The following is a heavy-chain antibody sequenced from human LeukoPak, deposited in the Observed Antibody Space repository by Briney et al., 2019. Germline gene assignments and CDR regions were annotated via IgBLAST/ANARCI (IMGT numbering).Heavy chain of an antibody. Sequence: PGGSLRLSCAASGFTFSSYGMHWVRQAPGKGLEWVAFIRYDGSNKYYADSVKGRFTISRDNSKNTLYLQMNSLRAEDTAVYYCAKSLTYCSSTSCYPYYYYYMDVWGKGTTVTVSS. V-gene: IGHV3-30*02. CDR3: AKSLTYCSSTSCYPYYYYYMDV. D-gene: IGHD2-2*01. CDR1: GFTFSSYG. J-gene: IGHJ6*03. CDR2: IRYDGSNK.